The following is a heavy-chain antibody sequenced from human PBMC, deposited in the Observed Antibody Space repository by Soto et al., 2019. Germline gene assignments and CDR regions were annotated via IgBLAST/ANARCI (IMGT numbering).Heavy chain of an antibody. CDR3: ARANGEYCSSTSCPFDP. V-gene: IGHV1-18*01. D-gene: IGHD2-2*01. CDR2: ISAYNGNT. J-gene: IGHJ5*02. CDR1: GYTFTSYG. Sequence: ASVKVSCKASGYTFTSYGISWVRQAPGQGLEWMGWISAYNGNTNYAQKLQGRVTMTTDTSTSTAYMELRSLRSDDTAVYYCARANGEYCSSTSCPFDPWGQGTLVTVSS.